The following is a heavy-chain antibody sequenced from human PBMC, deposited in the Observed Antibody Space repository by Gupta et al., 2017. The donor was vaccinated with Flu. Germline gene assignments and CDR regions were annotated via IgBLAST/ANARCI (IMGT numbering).Heavy chain of an antibody. CDR2: IRSQANNYAT. CDR1: GFTFSGSA. V-gene: IGHV3-73*01. D-gene: IGHD1-1*01. CDR3: TVPGRVEGG. J-gene: IGHJ4*02. Sequence: EAQLVESGGGLVQPGGSLKLSCAASGFTFSGSAMHWVRQASGKGLERVGRIRSQANNYATVYAVSVKGRFTISRDDPKNTAYLHMNSLKTEDTAVYYCTVPGRVEGGWGQGTLVTVSA.